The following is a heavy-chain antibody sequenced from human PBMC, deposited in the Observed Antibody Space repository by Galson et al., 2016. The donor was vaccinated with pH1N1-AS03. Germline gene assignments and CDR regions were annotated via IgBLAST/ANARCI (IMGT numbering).Heavy chain of an antibody. Sequence: SLRLSCAASGFIFGDYGMHWVRQTPGKGLEWVAFIRYDGSIKYYPDSVKGRFTIGRDNSKNTLSLQMNSLRPEDTAVYHCAKGGGVERDGYNYWFHYLGQGSLVTVSS. J-gene: IGHJ4*02. D-gene: IGHD5-24*01. V-gene: IGHV3-30*02. CDR3: AKGGGVERDGYNYWFHY. CDR2: IRYDGSIK. CDR1: GFIFGDYG.